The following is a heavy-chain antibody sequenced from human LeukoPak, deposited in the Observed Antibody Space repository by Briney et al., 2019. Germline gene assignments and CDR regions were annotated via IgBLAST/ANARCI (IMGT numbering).Heavy chain of an antibody. V-gene: IGHV4-39*01. CDR1: GGSISSSSYY. CDR3: ARVHWEYFDY. D-gene: IGHD1-26*01. Sequence: PSETLSLTCTVSGGSISSSSYYWGWIRQPPGKGLEWIGSIYYSGSTYYNPSLKSRVTISVDTFKNQFSLKLSSVTAADTAVYYCARVHWEYFDYWGQGTLVTVSS. J-gene: IGHJ4*02. CDR2: IYYSGST.